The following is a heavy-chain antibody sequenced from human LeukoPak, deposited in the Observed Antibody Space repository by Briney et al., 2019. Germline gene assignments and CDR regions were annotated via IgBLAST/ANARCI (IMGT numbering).Heavy chain of an antibody. V-gene: IGHV4-30-2*01. CDR2: IYHSGST. J-gene: IGHJ4*02. CDR3: ARASVTFGGVIAP. CDR1: GVSISSVGYS. Sequence: SHTLSLTCAVSGVSISSVGYSWSWIRQPPGKGLEWIGYIYHSGSTYYNPSLKSRVTISVDRSKNQFSLKPSSVTAADTAVYYCARASVTFGGVIAPWGQGTLVTVSS. D-gene: IGHD3-16*02.